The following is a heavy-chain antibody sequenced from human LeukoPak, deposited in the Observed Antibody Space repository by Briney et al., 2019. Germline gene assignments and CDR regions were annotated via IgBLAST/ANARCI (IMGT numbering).Heavy chain of an antibody. CDR2: ISGSGGST. J-gene: IGHJ4*02. CDR3: ASGGGPVLRYFDWLLYY. CDR1: GFTFSSYA. V-gene: IGHV3-23*01. D-gene: IGHD3-9*01. Sequence: GGSLRLSCAASGFTFSSYAMSWVRQAPGKGLEWVSAISGSGGSTYYADSVKGRFTISRDNSKNTLYLQMNSLRAEDTAVYYCASGGGPVLRYFDWLLYYWGQGTLVTVSS.